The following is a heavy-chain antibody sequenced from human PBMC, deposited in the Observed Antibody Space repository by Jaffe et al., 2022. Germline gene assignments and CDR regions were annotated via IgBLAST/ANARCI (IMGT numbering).Heavy chain of an antibody. D-gene: IGHD3-3*01. CDR1: GYTFTGYY. CDR3: EVDDFWSGGYDAFDI. J-gene: IGHJ3*02. V-gene: IGHV1-2*06. CDR2: INPNSGGT. Sequence: QVQLVQSGAEVKKPGASVKVSCKASGYTFTGYYMHWVRQAPGQGLEWMGRINPNSGGTNYAQKFQGRVTMTRDTSISTAYMELSRLRSDDTAVYYCEVDDFWSGGYDAFDIWGQGTMVTVSS.